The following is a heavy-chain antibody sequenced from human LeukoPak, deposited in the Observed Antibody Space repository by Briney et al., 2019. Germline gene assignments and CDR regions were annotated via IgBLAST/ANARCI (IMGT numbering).Heavy chain of an antibody. J-gene: IGHJ4*02. D-gene: IGHD3-22*01. Sequence: GGSLRLSCAASGFTFNNYAMGWVRQAPGKGLEWVSVISGSGGTTYYADSVKGDFTISRDNSKSTLHLQMNTLRAEDTAIYYCAKAGDSSGYYHFDYWGQGTLVTVSS. CDR2: ISGSGGTT. CDR1: GFTFNNYA. CDR3: AKAGDSSGYYHFDY. V-gene: IGHV3-23*01.